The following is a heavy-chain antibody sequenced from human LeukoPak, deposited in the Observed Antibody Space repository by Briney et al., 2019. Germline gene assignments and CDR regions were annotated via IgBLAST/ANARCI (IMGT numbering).Heavy chain of an antibody. D-gene: IGHD6-19*01. CDR3: AKDLVLIAVAGTGDY. V-gene: IGHV3-30*18. CDR2: ISYDGSNK. Sequence: GRSLRLSCAASGFTFSSYGMLWVRQAPGKGLEGVAVISYDGSNKYYADSVKGRFTISRDNSKNTLYLQMNSLRAEDTAVYYCAKDLVLIAVAGTGDYWGQGTLVTVSS. J-gene: IGHJ4*02. CDR1: GFTFSSYG.